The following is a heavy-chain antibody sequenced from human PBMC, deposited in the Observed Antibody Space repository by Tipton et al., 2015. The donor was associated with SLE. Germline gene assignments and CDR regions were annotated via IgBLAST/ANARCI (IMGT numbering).Heavy chain of an antibody. CDR3: ARVSPVAAAGTGAFDI. CDR1: GGSISSYY. Sequence: LSLTCTVSGGSISSYYWSWIRQPPGKGLEWIGYIYYSGSTNYNPSLKSRVTISVDTSKNQFSLKLSSVTAADTAVYYCARVSPVAAAGTGAFDIWGQGTMVTVSS. CDR2: IYYSGST. D-gene: IGHD6-13*01. J-gene: IGHJ3*02. V-gene: IGHV4-59*01.